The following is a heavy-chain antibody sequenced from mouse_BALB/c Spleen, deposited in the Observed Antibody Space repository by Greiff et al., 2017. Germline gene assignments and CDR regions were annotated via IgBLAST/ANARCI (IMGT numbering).Heavy chain of an antibody. V-gene: IGHV5-9-3*01. Sequence: EVKLVESGGGLVKPGGSLKLSCAASGFTFSSYAMSWVRQTPEKRLEWVATISSGGSYTYYPDSVKGRFTISRDNAKNTLYLQMSSLRSEDTAMYYCARGLRLHAMDYWGQGTSVTVSS. D-gene: IGHD1-2*01. J-gene: IGHJ4*01. CDR1: GFTFSSYA. CDR3: ARGLRLHAMDY. CDR2: ISSGGSYT.